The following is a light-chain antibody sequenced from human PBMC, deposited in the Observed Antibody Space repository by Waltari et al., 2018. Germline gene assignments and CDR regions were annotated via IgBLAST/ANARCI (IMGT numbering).Light chain of an antibody. CDR1: SSDVGGYNF. CDR3: CSYAGSYILV. J-gene: IGLJ3*02. V-gene: IGLV2-11*01. Sequence: QSALTQPRSVSGSPGPSVTISCTGTSSDVGGYNFVSWYQHYPGKGPKLMIYEVTKRPSGVPDRFSGSRSGNTASLTISGLQAEDEADYYCCSYAGSYILVFGGGTKLTVL. CDR2: EVT.